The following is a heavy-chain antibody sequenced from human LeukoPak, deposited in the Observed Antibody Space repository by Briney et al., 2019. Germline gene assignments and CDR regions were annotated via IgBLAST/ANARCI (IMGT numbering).Heavy chain of an antibody. CDR3: ATVGATVGGYFDY. J-gene: IGHJ4*02. Sequence: PSETLSLTCAVSGYSISSGYYWGWIRQPPGKGLEWIGSIDHSGSTYYNPSLKSRVTISVDTSKNQFSLKLSSVTAADTAVYYCATVGATVGGYFDYWGQGTLVTVSS. D-gene: IGHD1-26*01. CDR1: GYSISSGYY. V-gene: IGHV4-38-2*01. CDR2: IDHSGST.